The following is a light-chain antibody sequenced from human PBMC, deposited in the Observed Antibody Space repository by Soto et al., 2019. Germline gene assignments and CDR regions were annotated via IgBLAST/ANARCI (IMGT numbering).Light chain of an antibody. CDR2: YDD. CDR3: ATWDDSLNGPV. J-gene: IGLJ2*01. CDR1: SSNIGSNA. V-gene: IGLV1-36*01. Sequence: QSVLTQPPSVSPAPRQRVTISCSGSSSNIGSNAVNWFQQLPGKAPKLLIYYDDLVPSGVSDRFSGSKSGTSASLAIRGLQSEDEADYYCATWDDSLNGPVFGGGTKVTVL.